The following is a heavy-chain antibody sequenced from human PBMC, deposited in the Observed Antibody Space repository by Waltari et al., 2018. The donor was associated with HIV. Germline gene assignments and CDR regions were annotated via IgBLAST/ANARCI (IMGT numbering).Heavy chain of an antibody. D-gene: IGHD3-3*01. Sequence: EVQLVESGGGLVKPGGSLRLSCVVSCFTLNTFSMKWVRQAPGKGLEWVSSISSTSSFTYYADSVKGRFTISRDNGKNSLYLQINNLRVEDTAVYYCASEDFWSGPHNWGQGTLVTVSS. J-gene: IGHJ4*02. CDR2: ISSTSSFT. V-gene: IGHV3-21*01. CDR1: CFTLNTFS. CDR3: ASEDFWSGPHN.